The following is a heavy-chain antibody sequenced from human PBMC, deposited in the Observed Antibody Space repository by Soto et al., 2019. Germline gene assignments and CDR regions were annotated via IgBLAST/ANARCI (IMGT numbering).Heavy chain of an antibody. CDR1: GYTFTIYY. J-gene: IGHJ3*01. V-gene: IGHV1-46*01. Sequence: QVQLVQSGAEVKKPGASLKLSCQTSGYTFTIYYLNWVQQAPGQGLEWVAIFNPNDGSKSTTKNFQGRLTVTRDMSTSTVYLDLVSLRSEDTAVYYCALNAFDFWGQGTMVTVSS. CDR2: FNPNDGSK. CDR3: ALNAFDF.